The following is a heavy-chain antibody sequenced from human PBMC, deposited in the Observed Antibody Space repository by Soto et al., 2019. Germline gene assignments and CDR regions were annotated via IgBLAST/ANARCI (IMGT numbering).Heavy chain of an antibody. CDR2: IYPGDSDT. V-gene: IGHV5-51*01. J-gene: IGHJ6*02. Sequence: PGESLKISCKGSGYSFTSYWIGWVRQMPGKGLEWMGIIYPGDSDTRYSPSFQGQVTISADKSISTAYLQWSSLKASDTAMYYCARVGYYDILTGYLSLSYYYYGMDVWGQGTTVTVSS. CDR3: ARVGYYDILTGYLSLSYYYYGMDV. CDR1: GYSFTSYW. D-gene: IGHD3-9*01.